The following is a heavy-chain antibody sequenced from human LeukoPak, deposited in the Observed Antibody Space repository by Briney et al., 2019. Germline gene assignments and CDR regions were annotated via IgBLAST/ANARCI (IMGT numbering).Heavy chain of an antibody. V-gene: IGHV4-59*01. Sequence: SETLSLTCTVSGGSISSYYWSWIRQPPGKGLEWIGYINFSGGTKYKSSLKSRVTISVDTSKNQFSLKLSSVTAADTAVYYCARTPDPYNWLDPWGQGTLVSVSS. CDR3: ARTPDPYNWLDP. CDR1: GGSISSYY. CDR2: INFSGGT. J-gene: IGHJ5*02.